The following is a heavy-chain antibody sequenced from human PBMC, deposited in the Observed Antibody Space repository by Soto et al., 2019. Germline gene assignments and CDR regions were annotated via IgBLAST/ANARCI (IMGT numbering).Heavy chain of an antibody. Sequence: PGGSLRLSCAASGFTVSNNYMSWVRQAPGKGLEWVSVIYSGGSTYYADSVKGRFTFSRDNSKNMLYLQMNSLRAEDTAVYYCARDRYSSGWYAGFDYWGQGTLVTVSS. CDR3: ARDRYSSGWYAGFDY. V-gene: IGHV3-53*01. J-gene: IGHJ4*02. D-gene: IGHD6-19*01. CDR1: GFTVSNNY. CDR2: IYSGGST.